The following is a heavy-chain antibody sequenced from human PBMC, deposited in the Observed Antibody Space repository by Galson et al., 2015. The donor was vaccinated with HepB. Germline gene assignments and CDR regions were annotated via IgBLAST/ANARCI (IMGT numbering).Heavy chain of an antibody. CDR1: GFTFSSYS. J-gene: IGHJ6*02. CDR2: ISSSSSTI. Sequence: SLRLSCAASGFTFSSYSMNWVRQAPGKGLEWVSYISSSSSTIYYADSVKGRFTISRDNAKNSLYLQMNSLRDEDTAVYYCARDYYYGSGSYFPYYYYGMDVWGQGTTVTVSS. D-gene: IGHD3-10*01. V-gene: IGHV3-48*02. CDR3: ARDYYYGSGSYFPYYYYGMDV.